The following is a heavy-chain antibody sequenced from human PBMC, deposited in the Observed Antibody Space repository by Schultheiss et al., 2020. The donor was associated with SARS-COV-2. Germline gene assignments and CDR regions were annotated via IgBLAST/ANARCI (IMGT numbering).Heavy chain of an antibody. CDR3: ARGAAMDY. V-gene: IGHV4-34*01. D-gene: IGHD5-18*01. CDR1: GGSFSGYY. J-gene: IGHJ4*02. CDR2: INNSGKT. Sequence: SQTLSLTCAVYGGSFSGYYWSWIRQPPGKGLEWIGEINNSGKTNYNPSLKSRVTISIDTSKNQFSLKLTSVTAADTAVYYCARGAAMDYWGQGTLVTVSS.